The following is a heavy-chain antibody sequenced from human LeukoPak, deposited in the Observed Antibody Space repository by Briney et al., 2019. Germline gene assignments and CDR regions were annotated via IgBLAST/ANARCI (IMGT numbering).Heavy chain of an antibody. CDR3: ARGPVDYGDYVDAFDI. J-gene: IGHJ3*02. D-gene: IGHD4-17*01. CDR1: GGSFSGYY. Sequence: SETLSLTCAVYGGSFSGYYWSWIRQPPGKGLEWIGEINHSGSTNYNPSLKSRVTISVDTPKNQFSLKLSSVTAADTAVYYCARGPVDYGDYVDAFDIWGQGTMVTVSS. V-gene: IGHV4-34*01. CDR2: INHSGST.